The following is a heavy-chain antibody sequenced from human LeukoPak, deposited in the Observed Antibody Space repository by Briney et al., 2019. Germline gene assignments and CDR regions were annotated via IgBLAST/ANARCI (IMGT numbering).Heavy chain of an antibody. J-gene: IGHJ4*02. CDR3: ARGIYGDYFYY. CDR1: GYTFTSYA. CDR2: INAGNGNT. Sequence: EASVKVSCKASGYTFTSYAMHWVRQAPGQRLEWMGWINAGNGNTKYSQKFQGRVTITRDTSASTAYMELSSLRSEDTAMYYCARGIYGDYFYYWGQGTLVTVSS. D-gene: IGHD4-17*01. V-gene: IGHV1-3*01.